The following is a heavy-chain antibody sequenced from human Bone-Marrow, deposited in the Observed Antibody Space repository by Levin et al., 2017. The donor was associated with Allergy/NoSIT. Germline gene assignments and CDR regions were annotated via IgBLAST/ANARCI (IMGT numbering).Heavy chain of an antibody. V-gene: IGHV3-21*01. CDR3: ARGLVRDTRPFDY. CDR2: ISTSSTYI. J-gene: IGHJ4*02. D-gene: IGHD3-10*01. CDR1: GFTFSRSS. Sequence: GGSLRLSCAASGFTFSRSSMNWVRQAPGKGLEWVSSISTSSTYIYYADSVKGRFTVSRDNAKNSLYLQMNGLRAENTALYYCARGLVRDTRPFDYWGQGTLVTVYS.